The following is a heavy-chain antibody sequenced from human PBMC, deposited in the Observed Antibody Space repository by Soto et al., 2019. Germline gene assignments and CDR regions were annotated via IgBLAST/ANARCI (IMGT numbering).Heavy chain of an antibody. CDR3: ARVSWNFWSGYYNFDY. CDR1: GYTFTNYG. CDR2: ISAYNGNT. J-gene: IGHJ4*02. D-gene: IGHD3-3*01. Sequence: VQLVQSGAEVKKPGASVKVSCKASGYTFTNYGITWVRQAPGQGLEWMGWISAYNGNTNSAQKFQGRVTMTTDTSKTTAYMEVKSLRSDDTAIYYCARVSWNFWSGYYNFDYWGQGTLVTVSS. V-gene: IGHV1-18*01.